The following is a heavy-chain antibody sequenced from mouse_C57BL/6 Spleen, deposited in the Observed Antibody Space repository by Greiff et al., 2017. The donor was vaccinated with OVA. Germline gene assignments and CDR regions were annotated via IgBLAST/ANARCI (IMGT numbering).Heavy chain of an antibody. V-gene: IGHV1-54*01. CDR1: GYAFTSYL. D-gene: IGHD1-3*01. CDR2: INPGSGGT. J-gene: IGHJ3*01. Sequence: VKLMESGAELVRPGTSVKVSCKASGYAFTSYLIEWVKQRPGQGLEWIGVINPGSGGTNYNEKFKGKATLTADKSSSTAYMQLSSLTSEDSAVCVGLTTWFAYWGQGTLVTVSA. CDR3: LTTWFAY.